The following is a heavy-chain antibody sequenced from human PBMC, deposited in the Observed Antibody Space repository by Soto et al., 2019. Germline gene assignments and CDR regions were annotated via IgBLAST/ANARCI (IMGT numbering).Heavy chain of an antibody. D-gene: IGHD2-8*02. CDR3: ARDKITGLFDY. V-gene: IGHV4-34*01. J-gene: IGHJ4*02. CDR1: GGSFRGYY. CDR2: INHSGST. Sequence: QVQLQQWGAGLLKPSENLSLTCAVYGGSFRGYYWTWIRQPPGTGLEWIGEINHSGSTNYNPSLKSIVTIPVDTSKNQFSLKLTSVTAADTAVYYCARDKITGLFDYWGQGTLVTVSS.